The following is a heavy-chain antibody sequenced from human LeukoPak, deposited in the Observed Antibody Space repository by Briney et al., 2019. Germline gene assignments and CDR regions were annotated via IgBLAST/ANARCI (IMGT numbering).Heavy chain of an antibody. J-gene: IGHJ4*02. CDR1: GGSFSGYY. CDR3: ASRIVGAIPFDY. V-gene: IGHV4-34*01. D-gene: IGHD1-26*01. CDR2: INHSGST. Sequence: SETLSLTCAVYGGSFSGYYWSWIRQPPGKGLEWIGEINHSGSTNYNPSLKSRVTILVDTSKNQFSLKLSSVTAADTAVYYCASRIVGAIPFDYWGQGTLVTVSS.